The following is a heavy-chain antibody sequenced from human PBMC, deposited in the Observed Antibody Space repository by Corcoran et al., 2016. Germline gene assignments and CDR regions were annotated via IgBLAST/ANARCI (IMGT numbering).Heavy chain of an antibody. CDR3: ARSRVVAGTFPFAPWGMDV. D-gene: IGHD6-19*01. CDR2: INPNSGGT. V-gene: IGHV1-2*02. Sequence: QVQLVQSGAEVKKPGASVKVSCKASGYSLSGHYMHWVRQAPGQGLEWMGWINPNSGGTNYAQQFQGRVTMTRDTSISTAYMELSRLRSDDTAVYYCARSRVVAGTFPFAPWGMDVWGQGTTVTVSS. J-gene: IGHJ6*02. CDR1: GYSLSGHY.